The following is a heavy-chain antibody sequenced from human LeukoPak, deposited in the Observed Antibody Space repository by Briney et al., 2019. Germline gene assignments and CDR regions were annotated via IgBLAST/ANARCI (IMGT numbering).Heavy chain of an antibody. V-gene: IGHV3-74*01. CDR1: GFSFSGYW. CDR3: TRDFGYWLDQ. CDR2: ISSDGSRT. Sequence: PGGSLRLSCAASGFSFSGYWMHWVRQAPGKGLVWVSHISSDGSRTSYADSVKGRFTISRDNAKNTLFLQMNNLRAEDTAVYYCTRDFGYWLDQWGQGTLVTVSS. J-gene: IGHJ5*02. D-gene: IGHD3-10*01.